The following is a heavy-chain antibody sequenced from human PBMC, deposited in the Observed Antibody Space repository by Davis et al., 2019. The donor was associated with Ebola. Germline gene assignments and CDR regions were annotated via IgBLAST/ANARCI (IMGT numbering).Heavy chain of an antibody. V-gene: IGHV4-31*03. CDR1: GGSISSGGYY. CDR2: IYYSGST. Sequence: PSETLSLTCTVSGGSISSGGYYWSWIRQHPVKGLEWIGYIYYSGSTYYNPSLKSRVTISVDTSKNQFSLKLSSVTAADTAVYYCARDSGYSSGWYGVWGQGTLVTVSS. CDR3: ARDSGYSSGWYGV. D-gene: IGHD6-19*01. J-gene: IGHJ4*02.